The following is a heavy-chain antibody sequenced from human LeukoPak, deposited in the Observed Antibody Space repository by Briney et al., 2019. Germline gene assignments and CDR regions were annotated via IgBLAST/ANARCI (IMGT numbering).Heavy chain of an antibody. CDR1: GFTSKLYW. J-gene: IGHJ5*02. CDR3: VRGGPSTWS. Sequence: PGGSLRLSCAASGFTSKLYWMHWVRQVPGKRPVWVSRINDDGSDTVYADSVRGRFTISRDDAKNTVYLQMNNLRAEDTAVYHCVRGGPSTWSWGQGTLVTVSS. CDR2: INDDGSDT. V-gene: IGHV3-74*01. D-gene: IGHD2-15*01.